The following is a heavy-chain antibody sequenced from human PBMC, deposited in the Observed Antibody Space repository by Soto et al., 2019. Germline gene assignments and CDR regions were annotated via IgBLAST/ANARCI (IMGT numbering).Heavy chain of an antibody. CDR1: GDSISSYY. CDR2: IYYSVST. D-gene: IGHD4-17*01. Sequence: PSETLSLTCTVSGDSISSYYWSWIRQPPGKALEWIGYIYYSVSTNYNPSLKSRVTISVDMSKNQFSLRLSSVTAADTAVYYCARRPWADYGGIFDPWGQGTLVTVSS. CDR3: ARRPWADYGGIFDP. V-gene: IGHV4-59*01. J-gene: IGHJ5*02.